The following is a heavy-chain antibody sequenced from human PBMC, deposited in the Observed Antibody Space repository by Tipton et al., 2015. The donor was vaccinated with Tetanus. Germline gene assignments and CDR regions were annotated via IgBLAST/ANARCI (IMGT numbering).Heavy chain of an antibody. D-gene: IGHD3-9*01. CDR3: ARRRSAILSGSYHWYFDI. CDR2: INPTDYQT. Sequence: VQLVQSGAEMKKPGESLKISCKPSGYNFTIYWIGWVRQMPGKGLEWMGVINPTDYQTSYNPSFEGQVTISADRSINTAYLQWSSLQTSDTAMYFCARRRSAILSGSYHWYFDIWGRGTLLTVSS. V-gene: IGHV5-51*01. CDR1: GYNFTIYW. J-gene: IGHJ2*01.